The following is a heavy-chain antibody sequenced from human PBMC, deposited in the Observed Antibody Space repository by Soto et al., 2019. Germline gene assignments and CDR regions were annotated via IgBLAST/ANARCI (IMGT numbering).Heavy chain of an antibody. CDR1: GYTFTGYY. J-gene: IGHJ4*02. Sequence: VASVKVSCKASGYTFTGYYMHWVRQAPGQGLEWMGWINPSSGGTNYAQKFRGRVTMTRDTSISTAYMELSRLRSDDTAVYYCAIFQDGSGGYYKFVDYWGQGTLVTVSS. D-gene: IGHD3-3*01. V-gene: IGHV1-2*02. CDR3: AIFQDGSGGYYKFVDY. CDR2: INPSSGGT.